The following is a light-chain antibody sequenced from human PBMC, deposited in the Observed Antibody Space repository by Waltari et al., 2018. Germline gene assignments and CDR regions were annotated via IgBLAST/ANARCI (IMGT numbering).Light chain of an antibody. CDR1: QRISSY. CDR2: AAS. V-gene: IGKV1-39*01. J-gene: IGKJ3*01. CDR3: QQSYSMPFT. Sequence: DIQMTQSPFSLSASVGDRVTITCRASQRISSYLNWYQQKPGKAPKVLIYAASSLQSGVPSRFSGSGSGTDFTLTISSLQPEDFATYYCQQSYSMPFTFGPGTAVDVK.